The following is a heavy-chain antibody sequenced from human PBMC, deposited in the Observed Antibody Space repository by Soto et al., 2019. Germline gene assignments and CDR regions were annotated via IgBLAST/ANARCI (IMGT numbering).Heavy chain of an antibody. Sequence: QVQLVQSGAEVKKPGASVKVSCKASGYTFTSYYMHWVRQAPGQGLEWMGIINPSDGSTRYAQKFQGRVTVTRDTSTSTVYMELSSLRSEDTAVYYCAREVATMRDFDYWGQGTLVTVSS. CDR3: AREVATMRDFDY. D-gene: IGHD5-12*01. J-gene: IGHJ4*02. CDR2: INPSDGST. CDR1: GYTFTSYY. V-gene: IGHV1-46*01.